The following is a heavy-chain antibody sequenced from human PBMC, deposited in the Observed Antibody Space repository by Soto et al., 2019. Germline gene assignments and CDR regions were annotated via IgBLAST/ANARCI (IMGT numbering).Heavy chain of an antibody. D-gene: IGHD2-2*01. CDR1: GFTVSSNY. Sequence: PGGSLRLSCAASGFTVSSNYMSWVRQAPGKGLEWVSVIYSGGSTYYADSVKGRFTISRDNYKNTLYLQMNSLRDEDTAVYYCAKDHCGTTSCIWGPDYWGQGTQVTVSS. CDR2: IYSGGST. V-gene: IGHV3-66*01. CDR3: AKDHCGTTSCIWGPDY. J-gene: IGHJ4*02.